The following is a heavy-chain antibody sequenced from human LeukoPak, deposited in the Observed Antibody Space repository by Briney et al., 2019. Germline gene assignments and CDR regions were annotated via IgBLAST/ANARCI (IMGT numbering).Heavy chain of an antibody. D-gene: IGHD2-21*01. CDR1: GFTFSSYW. Sequence: GGSLRLSCAASGFTFSSYWMSWVRQAPGKGLEWVANIKQDGSEKYYVDSVKGRFTISRDNAKNSLYLQMNSLRAEDTAVYYCARARRDLTRASHYNWFDPWGQGTLVTVSS. V-gene: IGHV3-7*01. J-gene: IGHJ5*02. CDR3: ARARRDLTRASHYNWFDP. CDR2: IKQDGSEK.